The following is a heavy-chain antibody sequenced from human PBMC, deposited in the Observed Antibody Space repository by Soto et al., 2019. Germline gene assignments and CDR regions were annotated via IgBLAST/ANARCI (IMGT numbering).Heavy chain of an antibody. Sequence: QVQLVQSGAEVKKPGASLKVSCKASGYTFSNFGVSWVRQAPGQGLEWIGWINPDNGDTNYGQKFQGRATMTTDTFTNTAYMEVRGLRSDDTALYYCARGVRVSAYLDYYMDVWGEGTTVTVSS. V-gene: IGHV1-18*01. CDR1: GYTFSNFG. D-gene: IGHD3-10*02. CDR2: INPDNGDT. J-gene: IGHJ6*03. CDR3: ARGVRVSAYLDYYMDV.